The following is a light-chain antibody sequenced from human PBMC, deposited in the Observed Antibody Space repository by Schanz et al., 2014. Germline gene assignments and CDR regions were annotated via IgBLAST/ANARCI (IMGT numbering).Light chain of an antibody. CDR3: QQRSNWLWT. J-gene: IGKJ1*01. CDR2: GAS. CDR1: QSVYANF. V-gene: IGKV3D-20*02. Sequence: EIVLTQSPGTLSLSPGERATLSCRASQSVYANFLAWYQQKPGQAPRLLIYGASTRATGIPARFSGSGSGTEFTLTISRLEPEDFAVYYCQQRSNWLWTFGQGTKVEIK.